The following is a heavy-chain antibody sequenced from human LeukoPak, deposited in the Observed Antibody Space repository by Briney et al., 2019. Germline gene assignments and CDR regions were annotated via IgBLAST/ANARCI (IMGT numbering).Heavy chain of an antibody. D-gene: IGHD5-24*01. CDR3: ASVDGSREIAAIKHFDY. V-gene: IGHV3-48*01. CDR1: GFIFSSYS. J-gene: IGHJ4*02. CDR2: ISSSGSII. Sequence: GGSLRLSCAASGFIFSSYSMNWVRQAPGKGLEWLSYISSSGSIIYYADSVEGRFTISRDNAKNSLYLQMNSLRAEDTAVYYCASVDGSREIAAIKHFDYWGQGTLVTVSS.